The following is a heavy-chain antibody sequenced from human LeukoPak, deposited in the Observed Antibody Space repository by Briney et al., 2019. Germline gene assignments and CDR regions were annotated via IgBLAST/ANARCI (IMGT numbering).Heavy chain of an antibody. J-gene: IGHJ4*02. CDR3: ARDTPGGVGFDY. CDR2: INSDGITT. V-gene: IGHV3-74*01. CDR1: GFTFSSYW. Sequence: GGSLRLSXAASGFTFSSYWMHWVRQDPGKGLVWVSHINSDGITTNYADSVKGRFTISRDNAKNTLYLQMNSLRAEDTAVYFCARDTPGGVGFDYWGQGTLVTVSS. D-gene: IGHD2-15*01.